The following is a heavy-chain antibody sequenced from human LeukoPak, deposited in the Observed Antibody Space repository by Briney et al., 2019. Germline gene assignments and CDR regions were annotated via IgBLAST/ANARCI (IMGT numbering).Heavy chain of an antibody. D-gene: IGHD3-16*01. CDR1: GGSISSYY. J-gene: IGHJ4*02. V-gene: IGHV4-59*01. Sequence: SETLSLTCTVSGGSISSYYWSWIRQPPGKGLEWIGYIYYSGSTHCNPALKTRVTISVDTSKNQFSLKLSSVTAADTAVYYCAREGEYGHGPFDYWGQGTLVTVSP. CDR2: IYYSGST. CDR3: AREGEYGHGPFDY.